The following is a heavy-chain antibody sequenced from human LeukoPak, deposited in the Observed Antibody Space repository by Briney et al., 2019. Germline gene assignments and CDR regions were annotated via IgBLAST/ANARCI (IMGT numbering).Heavy chain of an antibody. V-gene: IGHV3-21*01. CDR1: GFTFSSYS. D-gene: IGHD3-22*01. J-gene: IGHJ4*02. Sequence: GGSLRLXCAASGFTFSSYSMNWVRQAPGKGLEWVSSISSSSSYIYYADSVKGRFTISRDNAKNSLYLQMNSLRAEDTAVHYCARDEVAYYDDSSGYDWGQGTLVTVSS. CDR2: ISSSSSYI. CDR3: ARDEVAYYDDSSGYD.